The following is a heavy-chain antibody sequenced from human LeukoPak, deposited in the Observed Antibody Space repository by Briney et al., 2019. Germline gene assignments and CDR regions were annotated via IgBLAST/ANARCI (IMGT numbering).Heavy chain of an antibody. CDR3: ARNTVYCSSTSCPSYYYYMDV. V-gene: IGHV3-21*01. CDR1: GFTFSSYS. Sequence: GGSLRLSCAASGFTFSSYSMNWVRQAPGKGLEWVSSISSSSSYIYYADSVKGRFTISRDNAKNSLYLQMNSLRAEDTAVYYCARNTVYCSSTSCPSYYYYMDVWGKGATVTVSS. J-gene: IGHJ6*03. D-gene: IGHD2-2*01. CDR2: ISSSSSYI.